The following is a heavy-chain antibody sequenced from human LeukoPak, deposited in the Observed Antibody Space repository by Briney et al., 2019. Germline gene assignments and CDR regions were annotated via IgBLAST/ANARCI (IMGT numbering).Heavy chain of an antibody. CDR2: INHSGST. Sequence: SETLSLTCAVYGGSFSGYYWSWIRQPPGKGLEWTGEINHSGSTNYNPSLKSRVTISVDTSKNQFSLKLSSVTAADTAVYYCARGGLSGYSYGYYFDYWGQRTLVTVSS. CDR1: GGSFSGYY. D-gene: IGHD5-18*01. V-gene: IGHV4-34*01. CDR3: ARGGLSGYSYGYYFDY. J-gene: IGHJ4*02.